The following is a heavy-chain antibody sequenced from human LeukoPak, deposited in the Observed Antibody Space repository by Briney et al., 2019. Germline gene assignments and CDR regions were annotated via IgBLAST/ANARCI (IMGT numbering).Heavy chain of an antibody. J-gene: IGHJ4*02. CDR2: VYPSGSS. V-gene: IGHV4-4*09. Sequence: SETLSLSCTVSGGSVSSSYWSWIRQPPGRGLEWIGYVYPSGSSDYSPSLRSRVTISLGTSSNQFSLKLRSVTAADTAVYYCARTHDRDMGYYFDVWGQGTLVTVSS. CDR3: ARTHDRDMGYYFDV. CDR1: GGSVSSSY. D-gene: IGHD5-18*01.